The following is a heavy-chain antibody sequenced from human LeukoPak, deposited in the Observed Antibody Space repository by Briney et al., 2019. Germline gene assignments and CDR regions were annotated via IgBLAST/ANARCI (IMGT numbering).Heavy chain of an antibody. CDR2: ISGSGGST. D-gene: IGHD4-11*01. CDR1: GFTFSSYA. CDR3: ARVDDYSNYGHWFDP. J-gene: IGHJ5*02. Sequence: PGGSLRLSCAASGFTFSSYAMSWVRQAPGKGLEWVSAISGSGGSTYYADSVKGRFTISRDNAKNTLYLQMNSLRAEDTAVYYCARVDDYSNYGHWFDPWGQGTLVTVSS. V-gene: IGHV3-23*01.